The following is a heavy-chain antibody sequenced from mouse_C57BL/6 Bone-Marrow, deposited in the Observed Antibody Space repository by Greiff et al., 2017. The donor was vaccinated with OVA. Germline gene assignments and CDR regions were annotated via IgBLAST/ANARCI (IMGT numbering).Heavy chain of an antibody. D-gene: IGHD1-1*01. J-gene: IGHJ2*01. Sequence: QVQLQQPGAELVRPGSSVTLSCKASGYTFTSYWMDWVKQRPGQGLEWIGNLYPSDSATHYNQKFKDKATLTVDKSSRPASMQLSSLTSEDSAVYCCARRVITTVVAPLDYWGQGTTLTVSS. CDR3: ARRVITTVVAPLDY. V-gene: IGHV1-61*01. CDR1: GYTFTSYW. CDR2: LYPSDSAT.